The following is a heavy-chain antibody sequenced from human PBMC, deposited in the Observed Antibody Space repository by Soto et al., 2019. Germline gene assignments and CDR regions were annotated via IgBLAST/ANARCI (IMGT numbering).Heavy chain of an antibody. CDR2: ISFDGSNK. CDR1: GFTFNYYP. Sequence: QMQLVESGGGVVKPGESLRLSCAASGFTFNYYPMHWVRQTPGKGLEWVAVISFDGSNKYYADSVKGRFTISRDNSKNMLYLQLNSLRAKDAAVYYCARLPGALVAVLYIYPLDGREAMSDVDVWGQGTTVSVSS. D-gene: IGHD6-19*01. J-gene: IGHJ6*02. CDR3: ARLPGALVAVLYIYPLDGREAMSDVDV. V-gene: IGHV3-30-3*01.